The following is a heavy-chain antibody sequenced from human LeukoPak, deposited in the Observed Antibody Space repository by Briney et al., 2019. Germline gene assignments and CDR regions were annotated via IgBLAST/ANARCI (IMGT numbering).Heavy chain of an antibody. D-gene: IGHD6-13*01. Sequence: ASVKVSCKASGYTFPSYGISWVRQAPGQGLEWMGWISVYNGNTNYAQKFRGRVTMTTDTSTKTAYMELRSLRFDDTAVYYCVRLQWSSWFFDYWGQGILVTVSS. V-gene: IGHV1-18*01. CDR2: ISVYNGNT. CDR1: GYTFPSYG. CDR3: VRLQWSSWFFDY. J-gene: IGHJ4*02.